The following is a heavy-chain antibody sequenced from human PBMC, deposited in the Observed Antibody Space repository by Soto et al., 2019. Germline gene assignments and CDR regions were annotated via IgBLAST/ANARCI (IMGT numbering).Heavy chain of an antibody. CDR1: GFSLSTSGVG. Sequence: SGPTLVNPTQTLTLTCTFSGFSLSTSGVGVGWIRQPPGKALEWLALIYWDDDKRYSPSLKSRLTITKDTSKNQVVLTMTNMDPVDTATYYCAHWGVGYYGSGSYYTFDNWGQGTLVTVSS. CDR2: IYWDDDK. J-gene: IGHJ4*02. CDR3: AHWGVGYYGSGSYYTFDN. V-gene: IGHV2-5*02. D-gene: IGHD3-10*01.